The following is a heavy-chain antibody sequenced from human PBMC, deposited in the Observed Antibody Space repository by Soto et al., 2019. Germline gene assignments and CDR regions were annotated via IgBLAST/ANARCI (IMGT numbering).Heavy chain of an antibody. CDR2: IYYSGST. Sequence: SETLSLTCSVSGGFISSYYWSWIRQPPGKGLEWIGYIYYSGSTNYNPSLKSRVTISVDTSKNQFSLKLSSVTAADTAVYYCERGGRGLDPWGQGTLVTVSS. CDR1: GGFISSYY. CDR3: ERGGRGLDP. J-gene: IGHJ5*02. V-gene: IGHV4-59*01. D-gene: IGHD3-10*01.